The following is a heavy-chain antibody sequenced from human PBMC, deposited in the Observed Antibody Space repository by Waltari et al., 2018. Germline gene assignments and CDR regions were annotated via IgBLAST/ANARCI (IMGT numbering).Heavy chain of an antibody. Sequence: QVQLVQSGAEVKKPGASVKVSCKASGYTFTGYYMHWVRQAPGQGLEWMGWINPNSGGTNSEQKFQGRVTMTRDTSISTAYMELSRLRSDDTAVYYCARGKVAGTYFDYWGQGTLVTVSS. CDR3: ARGKVAGTYFDY. J-gene: IGHJ4*02. CDR1: GYTFTGYY. CDR2: INPNSGGT. V-gene: IGHV1-2*02. D-gene: IGHD6-19*01.